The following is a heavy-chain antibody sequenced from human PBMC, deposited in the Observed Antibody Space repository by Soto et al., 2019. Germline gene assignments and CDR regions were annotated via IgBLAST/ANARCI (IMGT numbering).Heavy chain of an antibody. D-gene: IGHD2-15*01. Sequence: EAMQRSCKRSRYGFSIHWVAWLRQMPGKGLEWVGIIYPGNSNTMYSPSFQGQVTISADTALSTTYLQWDTLKPSDTAIYFCASDSHCDVGNCPMCGFYMWGK. J-gene: IGHJ6*03. V-gene: IGHV5-51*01. CDR1: RYGFSIHW. CDR3: ASDSHCDVGNCPMCGFYM. CDR2: IYPGNSNT.